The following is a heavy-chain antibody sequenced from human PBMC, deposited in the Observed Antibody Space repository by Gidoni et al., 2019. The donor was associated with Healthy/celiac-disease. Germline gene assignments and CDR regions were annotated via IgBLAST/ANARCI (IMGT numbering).Heavy chain of an antibody. Sequence: QVQLVQSGAEVKKPGSSVKVSCKVSGGTFSSYAISWVRQAPGQGLEWMGGIIPIFGTANYAQKFQGRVTITADESTSTAYMELSSLRSEDTAVYYCARAMHDYGDYGPSFDYWGQGTLVTVSS. D-gene: IGHD4-17*01. CDR3: ARAMHDYGDYGPSFDY. CDR1: GGTFSSYA. CDR2: IIPIFGTA. J-gene: IGHJ4*02. V-gene: IGHV1-69*01.